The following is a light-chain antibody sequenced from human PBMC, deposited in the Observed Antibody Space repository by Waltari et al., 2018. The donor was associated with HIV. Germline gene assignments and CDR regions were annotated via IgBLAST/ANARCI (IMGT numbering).Light chain of an antibody. V-gene: IGLV1-40*01. CDR3: QSYDRSLSAWV. CDR1: SSNIGADYH. J-gene: IGLJ3*02. CDR2: GNS. Sequence: QSVLAQPPSVSGAPGPRVTISCTGSSSNIGADYHVYWYQHLPGTAPKLLIYGNSNRPSGVPNRFSGSKSDTSASLAITGLQAEDEADYYCQSYDRSLSAWVFGGGTRLNVL.